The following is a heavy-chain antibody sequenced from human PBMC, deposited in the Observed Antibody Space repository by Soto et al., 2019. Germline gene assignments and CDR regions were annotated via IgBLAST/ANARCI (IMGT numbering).Heavy chain of an antibody. J-gene: IGHJ6*03. D-gene: IGHD7-27*01. CDR2: IYYSGST. CDR3: ARTNWGRDYYYYMDV. V-gene: IGHV4-59*01. Sequence: SETLSLTCTVSGGSISSYYWSWIRQPPGKGLECIGFIYYSGSTNYNPSLKSRVTISVDMSKNQFSLKLSSVTAADTAVYYCARTNWGRDYYYYMDVWGKGTTVTVSS. CDR1: GGSISSYY.